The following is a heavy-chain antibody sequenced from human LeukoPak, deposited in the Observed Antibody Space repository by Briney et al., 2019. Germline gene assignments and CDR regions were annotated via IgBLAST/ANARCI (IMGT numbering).Heavy chain of an antibody. Sequence: SETLSLTCAVYGGSFSGYYWSWIRQPPGKGLEWIGEINHSGSTNYNPSLKSRVTISVDTSKNQFSLKLSSVTAADTAVYYCARVKVPMVRGVLNPRGYYMDVWGKGTTVTVSS. CDR1: GGSFSGYY. J-gene: IGHJ6*03. D-gene: IGHD3-10*01. CDR3: ARVKVPMVRGVLNPRGYYMDV. V-gene: IGHV4-34*01. CDR2: INHSGST.